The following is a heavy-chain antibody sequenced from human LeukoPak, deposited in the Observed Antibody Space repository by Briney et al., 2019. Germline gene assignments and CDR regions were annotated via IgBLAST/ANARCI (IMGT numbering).Heavy chain of an antibody. D-gene: IGHD1-26*01. CDR1: GYTFTGYY. V-gene: IGHV1-2*02. Sequence: ASVKVSRKASGYTFTGYYMYWGRQAPGQGLEWMGWIYPNSGGTNYSQKFLGRVTMTRHTSISPAYMELRRLASDDSAVYFCAGNIVGHGSDYWGQGTLVTVSS. CDR3: AGNIVGHGSDY. J-gene: IGHJ4*02. CDR2: IYPNSGGT.